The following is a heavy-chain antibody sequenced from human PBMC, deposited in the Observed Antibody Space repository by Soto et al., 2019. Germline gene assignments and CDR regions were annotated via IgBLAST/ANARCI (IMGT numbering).Heavy chain of an antibody. V-gene: IGHV1-18*01. CDR3: SRFIMVGGWFDPNYYHGMDV. CDR2: ISGYNGNT. CDR1: GYTFSNYG. Sequence: QVQLVQSGAEVKKPGASVTVSCKTSGYTFSNYGINWVRQAPGQGREWMGWISGYNGNTNYAQTVQGRVTMTTDTSTGTVYMELRSLTSADTAIYYCSRFIMVGGWFDPNYYHGMDVWGQGTTVTVSS. J-gene: IGHJ6*02. D-gene: IGHD6-19*01.